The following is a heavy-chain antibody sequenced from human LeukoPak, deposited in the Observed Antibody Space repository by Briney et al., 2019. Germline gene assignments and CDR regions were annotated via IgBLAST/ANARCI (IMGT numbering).Heavy chain of an antibody. CDR1: GGTFSSYA. D-gene: IGHD4-11*01. J-gene: IGHJ4*02. CDR2: IIPIFGTA. V-gene: IGHV1-69*13. CDR3: ARGLMTTSYYFDY. Sequence: ASVKVSCKASGGTFSSYAIRWVRQAPGQGLEWMGGIIPIFGTANYAQKFQGRVTITADESTSTAYMELSSLRSEDTAVYYCARGLMTTSYYFDYWGQGTLVTVSS.